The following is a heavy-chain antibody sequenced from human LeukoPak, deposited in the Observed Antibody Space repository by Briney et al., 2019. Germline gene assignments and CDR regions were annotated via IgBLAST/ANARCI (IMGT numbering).Heavy chain of an antibody. Sequence: SGKSLRLSCAASGFTSSNYGMHWVRQAPGKGLEWVALISYDGVNKYYADSVKGRFTISRDNSKNTLYLRMNSLRVEDTALYYCAKLRELVTYYYYYGLDVWGQGTTVTVSS. CDR3: AKLRELVTYYYYYGLDV. D-gene: IGHD1-1*01. J-gene: IGHJ6*02. V-gene: IGHV3-30*18. CDR2: ISYDGVNK. CDR1: GFTSSNYG.